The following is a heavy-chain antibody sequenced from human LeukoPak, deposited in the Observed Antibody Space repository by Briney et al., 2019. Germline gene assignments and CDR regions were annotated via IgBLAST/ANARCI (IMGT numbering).Heavy chain of an antibody. V-gene: IGHV3-74*03. Sequence: GGSLRLSCAASGFTFSGSAMTWVRQAPGKGLVWVSRINGDGSNTTYADSVKGRFTISRDNAKNTLYLQMNSLRAEDTAVYYCARVRVPAAMIDYYGMDVWGQGTTVTVSS. D-gene: IGHD2-2*01. CDR2: INGDGSNT. J-gene: IGHJ6*02. CDR3: ARVRVPAAMIDYYGMDV. CDR1: GFTFSGSA.